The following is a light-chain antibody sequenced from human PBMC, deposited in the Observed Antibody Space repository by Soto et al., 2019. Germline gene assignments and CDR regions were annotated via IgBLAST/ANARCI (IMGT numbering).Light chain of an antibody. CDR1: QAIAGS. CDR3: HLLTPFPPT. CDR2: SAS. Sequence: DIQLTQSPSFLSASVGDRVTLTCRASQAIAGSLAWFQQEPGKAPKLLIYSASTLESGVPSRFSGSGSGTEFTLTISSLQPEDIATYFCHLLTPFPPTFGGGTKVGIK. V-gene: IGKV1-9*01. J-gene: IGKJ4*01.